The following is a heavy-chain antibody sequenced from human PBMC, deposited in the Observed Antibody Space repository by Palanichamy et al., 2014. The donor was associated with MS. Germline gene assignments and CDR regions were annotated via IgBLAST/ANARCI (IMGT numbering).Heavy chain of an antibody. CDR3: AAAGYYYGDGGAY. V-gene: IGHV3-21*01. D-gene: IGHD3-9*01. J-gene: IGHJ4*02. CDR2: ISGSSNYI. CDR1: GFTLSSYT. Sequence: EGQLVESGGGLVKPGESLRLSCAASGFTLSSYTMNWVRQAPGKGLEWVSSISGSSNYIYYSDSVKGRFTISRDNANNSLYLQMDSLRAEDTALYYCAAAGYYYGDGGAYWGQGALVSVSS.